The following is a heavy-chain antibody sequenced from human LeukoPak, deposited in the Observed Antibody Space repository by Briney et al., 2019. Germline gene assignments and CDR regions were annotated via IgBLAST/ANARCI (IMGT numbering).Heavy chain of an antibody. CDR3: ARVRGLVLLIAVAGKKYYFDY. CDR1: GFTVSSNY. V-gene: IGHV3-53*04. Sequence: GGSLRLSCAASGFTVSSNYMSWVRQAPGKGLKWVSVIYSGGSTYYADSVKGRFTISRHNSKNTLYLQMNSLRAEDTAVYYCARVRGLVLLIAVAGKKYYFDYWGQGTLVTVSS. CDR2: IYSGGST. J-gene: IGHJ4*02. D-gene: IGHD6-19*01.